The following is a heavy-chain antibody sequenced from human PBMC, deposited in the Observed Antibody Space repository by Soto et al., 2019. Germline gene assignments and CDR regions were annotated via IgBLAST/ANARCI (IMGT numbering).Heavy chain of an antibody. CDR3: ARGGSGSYYIYYYYGMDV. Sequence: SETLSLTCTVSGGSVSSGSYYWSWIRQPPGKGLEWIGYIYYSGSTNYNPSLKSRVTISVDTSKNQFSLKLSSVTAADTAVYYCARGGSGSYYIYYYYGMDVWGQGTTVTVSS. D-gene: IGHD3-10*01. V-gene: IGHV4-61*01. J-gene: IGHJ6*02. CDR2: IYYSGST. CDR1: GGSVSSGSYY.